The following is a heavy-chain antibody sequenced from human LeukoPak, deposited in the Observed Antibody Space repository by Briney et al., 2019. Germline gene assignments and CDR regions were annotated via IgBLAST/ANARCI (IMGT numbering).Heavy chain of an antibody. Sequence: GGSLSLSCAAPGFTFSDYYMSWIRQAPGKGLEWVSYISSSGSTIYYADSVKGRFTISRDNAKNSLYLQINSLRAEDTAVYCCAREGSQWIAAAGTLFDYWGQGTLVTVSS. J-gene: IGHJ4*02. CDR2: ISSSGSTI. D-gene: IGHD6-13*01. CDR1: GFTFSDYY. V-gene: IGHV3-11*01. CDR3: AREGSQWIAAAGTLFDY.